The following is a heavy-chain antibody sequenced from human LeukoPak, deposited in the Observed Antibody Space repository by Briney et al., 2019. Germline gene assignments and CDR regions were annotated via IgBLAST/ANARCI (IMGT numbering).Heavy chain of an antibody. D-gene: IGHD1-26*01. CDR3: ARAGIVGATRVTDS. CDR1: GFTFSSYE. Sequence: GGSLRLSCAASGFTFSSYEMNWVRQAPGKGLEWVSYISSSGSTIYYADSVKGRFTISRDKAKNSLYLQMNSLRAQDTAVYYCARAGIVGATRVTDSWGQGTLVTVSS. J-gene: IGHJ4*02. V-gene: IGHV3-48*03. CDR2: ISSSGSTI.